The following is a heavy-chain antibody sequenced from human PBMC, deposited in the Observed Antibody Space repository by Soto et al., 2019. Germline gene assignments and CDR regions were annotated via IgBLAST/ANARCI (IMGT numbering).Heavy chain of an antibody. CDR1: GYTFTNNG. Sequence: QVQLGQSGAEVKKPGASVKVSCRASGYTFTNNGISWVRQAPGQGLEWMGWISAYNGNTNYAQKLQGRVTMTTDTSMRTAYMELRSLRSDDSAVYYCARENQYYDILTGYFNDYWGQGTLVTVSS. CDR2: ISAYNGNT. V-gene: IGHV1-18*01. J-gene: IGHJ4*02. CDR3: ARENQYYDILTGYFNDY. D-gene: IGHD3-9*01.